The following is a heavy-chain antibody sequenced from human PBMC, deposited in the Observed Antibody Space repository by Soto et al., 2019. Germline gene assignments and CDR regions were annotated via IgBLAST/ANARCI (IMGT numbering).Heavy chain of an antibody. Sequence: SETLSLTCTVSGASITQYYWNWIRQSPGKGLEWIVSVSSTGSTVFNPSLTSRVTVSLDTSKNQFSLTLNSVTAADTAVYYCARGGGSPDHKHEFDFWGQGTLVTVSS. V-gene: IGHV4-59*01. CDR3: ARGGGSPDHKHEFDF. CDR2: VSSTGST. D-gene: IGHD6-13*01. J-gene: IGHJ4*02. CDR1: GASITQYY.